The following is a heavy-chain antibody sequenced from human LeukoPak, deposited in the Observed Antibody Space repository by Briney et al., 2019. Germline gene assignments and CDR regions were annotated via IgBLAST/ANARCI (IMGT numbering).Heavy chain of an antibody. CDR1: GFTFSNAW. Sequence: GGSLRLSCAASGFTFSNAWMSWVRQAPGKGLEWVGRIKSKTDGGTTDYAAPVKGRFTISRDDSKNTLYLQMNSLKTEDTAVYYCTTSAPLGWELLVDYWGQGTLVTVSS. J-gene: IGHJ4*02. CDR3: TTSAPLGWELLVDY. D-gene: IGHD1-26*01. V-gene: IGHV3-15*01. CDR2: IKSKTDGGTT.